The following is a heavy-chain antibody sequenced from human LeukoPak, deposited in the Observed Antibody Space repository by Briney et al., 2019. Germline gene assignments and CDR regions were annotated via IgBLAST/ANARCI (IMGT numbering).Heavy chain of an antibody. CDR2: IYYSGST. CDR3: ARGVASYAFDI. V-gene: IGHV4-59*01. CDR1: GGSLSSYY. J-gene: IGHJ3*02. D-gene: IGHD3-3*01. Sequence: SETLSLTCTVSGGSLSSYYWSWIRQPPGKGLEWIGYIYYSGSTNYNPSLKSRVTISVDTSKNQFSLKLSSVTAADTAVYYCARGVASYAFDIWGQGTMVTVSS.